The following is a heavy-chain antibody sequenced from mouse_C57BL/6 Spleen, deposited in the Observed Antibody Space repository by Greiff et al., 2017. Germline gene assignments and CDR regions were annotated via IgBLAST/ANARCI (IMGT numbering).Heavy chain of an antibody. D-gene: IGHD1-1*01. CDR3: ARYPYYYGSSWAMDY. CDR2: IYPGDGDT. V-gene: IGHV1-80*01. Sequence: QVQLQQSGAELVKPGASVKISCKASGYAFSSYWMNWVKQRPGKGLEWIGQIYPGDGDTNYNGKFKGKATLTADKSSSTAYMQLSSLTSEDSAVYFCARYPYYYGSSWAMDYWGQGTSVTVSS. CDR1: GYAFSSYW. J-gene: IGHJ4*01.